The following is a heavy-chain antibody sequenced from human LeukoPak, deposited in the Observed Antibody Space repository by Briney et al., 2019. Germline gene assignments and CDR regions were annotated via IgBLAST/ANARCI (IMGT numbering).Heavy chain of an antibody. V-gene: IGHV4-38-2*01. J-gene: IGHJ5*02. Sequence: SETLSLTCAVSGYSISSGYYWGWIRQPPGKGLEWIGEINHSGSTNYNPSLKSRVTISVDTSKNQFSLKLSSVTAADTAVYYCARAPGYYYDSSGYYKRNRLYNWFDPWGQGTLVTVSS. CDR3: ARAPGYYYDSSGYYKRNRLYNWFDP. D-gene: IGHD3-22*01. CDR2: INHSGST. CDR1: GYSISSGYY.